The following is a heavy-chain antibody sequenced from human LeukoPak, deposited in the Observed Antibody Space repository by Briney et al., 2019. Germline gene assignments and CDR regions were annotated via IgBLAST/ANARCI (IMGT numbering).Heavy chain of an antibody. CDR3: AKTTVTSEEYFYYYMDV. D-gene: IGHD4-17*01. V-gene: IGHV1-18*01. CDR1: GYTFTSYG. CDR2: IITYNGNT. J-gene: IGHJ6*03. Sequence: WASVKVSCKTSGYTFTSYGLSWVRQAPGQGLEWMGCIITYNGNTYYSQKLQGRVTMTTDTSTSTAYMELRSLRSDDTAVYYCAKTTVTSEEYFYYYMDVWGKETTVTVSS.